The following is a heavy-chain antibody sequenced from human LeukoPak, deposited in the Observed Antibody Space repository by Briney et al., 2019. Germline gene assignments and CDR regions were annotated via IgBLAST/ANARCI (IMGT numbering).Heavy chain of an antibody. CDR1: GGSISSSSYF. V-gene: IGHV4-39*01. Sequence: SGTLSLTCTVSGGSISSSSYFWGWIRQPPGKGLEWIGSIFYSGSTYYNPSLNSRVTISIDTSKNQFSLRLSSVTAADTAVYYCARQMNTVTVDYWGQGTLVTVSS. CDR2: IFYSGST. CDR3: ARQMNTVTVDY. D-gene: IGHD4-17*01. J-gene: IGHJ4*02.